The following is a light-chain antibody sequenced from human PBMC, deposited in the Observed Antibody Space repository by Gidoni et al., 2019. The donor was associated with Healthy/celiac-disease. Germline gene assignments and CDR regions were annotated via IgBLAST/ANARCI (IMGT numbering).Light chain of an antibody. Sequence: EIVLPQSPAPLSLSPGERATLSCRASQSVSSSYVAWYQQKPGQAPRLLIYGATSRATGIPDRFSGSGSGTDFTLTSSRLEPEDFAVYYCQQYGSSPRTFGQGTKVEIK. CDR3: QQYGSSPRT. V-gene: IGKV3-20*01. CDR1: QSVSSSY. CDR2: GAT. J-gene: IGKJ1*01.